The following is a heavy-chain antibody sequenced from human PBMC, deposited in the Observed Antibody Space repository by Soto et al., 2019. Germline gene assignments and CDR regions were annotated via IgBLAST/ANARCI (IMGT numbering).Heavy chain of an antibody. D-gene: IGHD2-21*01. J-gene: IGHJ5*02. CDR2: IYYSGST. CDR1: GGTISSGDYY. Sequence: SETLSLTCTVSGGTISSGDYYWSWIRQPPGKGLEWLGNIYYSGSTYYNPSLASRVTVSVDTSKNEFSLKLRSVTAADTAVYYCARQPTTGDTDLWFDPWGQGTLVTVSS. CDR3: ARQPTTGDTDLWFDP. V-gene: IGHV4-39*01.